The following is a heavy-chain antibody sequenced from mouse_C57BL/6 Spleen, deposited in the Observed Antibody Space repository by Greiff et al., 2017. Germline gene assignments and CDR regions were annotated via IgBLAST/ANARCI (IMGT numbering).Heavy chain of an antibody. Sequence: EVQRVESGGDLVKPGGSLKLSCAASGFTFSSYGMSWVRQTPDKRLEWVATISSGGSYTYYPDSVKGRFTISRDNAKNTLYLQMSSLKSEDTAMYYCARQSDSNYVDYAMDYWGQGTSVTVSS. CDR1: GFTFSSYG. D-gene: IGHD2-5*01. V-gene: IGHV5-6*01. CDR2: ISSGGSYT. CDR3: ARQSDSNYVDYAMDY. J-gene: IGHJ4*01.